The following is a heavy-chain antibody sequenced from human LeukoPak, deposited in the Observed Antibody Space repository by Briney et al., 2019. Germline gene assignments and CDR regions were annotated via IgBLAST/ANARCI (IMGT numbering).Heavy chain of an antibody. D-gene: IGHD1-26*01. CDR3: ASNRGATPPYY. CDR1: GFTFSSYG. J-gene: IGHJ4*02. CDR2: ISYDGSNK. Sequence: GGSLRLSCAASGFTFSSYGMHWVRQAPGKGLEWVAVISYDGSNKYYADSVKGRFTISRDNSKNTLYLQMNSLRAEDTAVYYCASNRGATPPYYWGQGTLVTVSS. V-gene: IGHV3-30*03.